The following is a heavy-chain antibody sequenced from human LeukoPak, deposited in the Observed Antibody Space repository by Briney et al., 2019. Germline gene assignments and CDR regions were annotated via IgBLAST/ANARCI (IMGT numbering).Heavy chain of an antibody. CDR1: GFSFSTYG. J-gene: IGHJ3*02. Sequence: GGSLRLSGAASGFSFSTYGMNWIRQAPGKGLEWVANIKQDGSEKYYVDSVKGRFTISRDNAKNSLYLQMNSLRAEDMALYYCAKDSAYGSSGYKGAFDIWGQGTMVTVSS. CDR2: IKQDGSEK. V-gene: IGHV3-7*03. CDR3: AKDSAYGSSGYKGAFDI. D-gene: IGHD3-22*01.